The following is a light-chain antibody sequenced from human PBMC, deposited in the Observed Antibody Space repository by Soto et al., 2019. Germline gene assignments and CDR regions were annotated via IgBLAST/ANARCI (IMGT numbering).Light chain of an antibody. V-gene: IGKV3-20*01. Sequence: EIVLTQSPGTLSLSPGERATLSCRASQSVSTNSLAWYQQKPGQAPRLLIHGASSRATAIPDRFSGSGSGTDFTLTISRLEPEDFAVYYCQHFGTSSVTFGGGTKVEIK. J-gene: IGKJ4*01. CDR2: GAS. CDR3: QHFGTSSVT. CDR1: QSVSTNS.